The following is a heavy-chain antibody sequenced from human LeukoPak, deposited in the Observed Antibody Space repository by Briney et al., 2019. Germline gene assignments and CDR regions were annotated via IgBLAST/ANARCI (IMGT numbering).Heavy chain of an antibody. CDR1: GGSFSGYY. CDR2: INHSGST. Sequence: SETLSLTCAVYGGSFSGYYWSWLRQPPGKGLEWIGEINHSGSTNYNPSLKSRVTISVDTSKNQFSLKLSSVTAADTAVYYCASKGYCSGGNCYYADNAFDIWGQGTMVTVSS. V-gene: IGHV4-34*01. J-gene: IGHJ3*02. CDR3: ASKGYCSGGNCYYADNAFDI. D-gene: IGHD2-15*01.